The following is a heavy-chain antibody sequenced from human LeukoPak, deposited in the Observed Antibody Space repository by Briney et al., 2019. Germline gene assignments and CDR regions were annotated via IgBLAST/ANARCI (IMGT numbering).Heavy chain of an antibody. D-gene: IGHD2-2*01. Sequence: GSLRLSCAASGFTFSNAWMSWVRQAPGKGLEWVARIKSKTDGGTTDYAAPVKGRFTVSRDDSKNTLYLQMNSLKTEDTAVYYCTTTPPYQLLSDAFDIWGQGTMVTVSS. CDR3: TTTPPYQLLSDAFDI. CDR2: IKSKTDGGTT. J-gene: IGHJ3*02. CDR1: GFTFSNAW. V-gene: IGHV3-15*01.